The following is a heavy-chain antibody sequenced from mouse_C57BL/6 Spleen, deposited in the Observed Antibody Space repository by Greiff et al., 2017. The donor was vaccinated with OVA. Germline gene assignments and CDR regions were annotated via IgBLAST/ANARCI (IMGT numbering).Heavy chain of an antibody. CDR3: ARKNYSNQGAMDY. D-gene: IGHD2-5*01. J-gene: IGHJ4*01. V-gene: IGHV1-80*01. CDR1: GYAFSSYW. Sequence: QVQLKESGAELVKPGASVKISCKASGYAFSSYWMNWVKQRPGKGLEWIGQIYPGDGDTNYNGKFKGKATLTADKSSSTAYMQLSSLTSEDSAVYFCARKNYSNQGAMDYWGQGTSVTVSS. CDR2: IYPGDGDT.